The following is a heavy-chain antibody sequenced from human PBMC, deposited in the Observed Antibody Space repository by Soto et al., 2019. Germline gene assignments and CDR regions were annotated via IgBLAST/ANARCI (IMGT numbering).Heavy chain of an antibody. CDR3: GXAEYYYGSXSFSXLFDP. V-gene: IGHV1-8*01. J-gene: IGHJ5*02. CDR2: MNPNSGNT. CDR1: GYTFSTYD. Sequence: ASVKVSCKASGYTFSTYDIDWVRLATGQGLEWMGSMNPNSGNTEYAQKFQGRVTMTRDTSTSTVYMELSSLRSEDTAVYYCGXAEYYYGSXSFSXLFDPWGQGTLVTVSS. D-gene: IGHD3-10*01.